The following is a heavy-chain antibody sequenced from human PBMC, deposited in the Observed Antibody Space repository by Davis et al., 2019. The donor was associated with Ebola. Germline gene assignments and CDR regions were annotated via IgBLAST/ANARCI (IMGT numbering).Heavy chain of an antibody. J-gene: IGHJ1*01. CDR1: GFTFSSYS. Sequence: GESLKISCAASGFTFSSYSMNWVRQAPGKGLEWVSSISSSSSYIYYADSVKGRFTISRDNAKNSLYLQMNSLRAEDTAVYYCACGFGSYYGYFQHWGQGTLVTVSS. V-gene: IGHV3-21*01. CDR2: ISSSSSYI. D-gene: IGHD1-26*01. CDR3: ACGFGSYYGYFQH.